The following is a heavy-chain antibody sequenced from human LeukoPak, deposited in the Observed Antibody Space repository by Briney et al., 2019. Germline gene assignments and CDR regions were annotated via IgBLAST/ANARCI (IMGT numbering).Heavy chain of an antibody. CDR2: MNPNSGNT. D-gene: IGHD4-17*01. CDR1: GYTFTNYG. CDR3: ARGPRTVTSPYYFDY. V-gene: IGHV1-8*03. Sequence: ASVKVSCKASGYTFTNYGISWVRQTTGQGLEWMGWMNPNSGNTGYAQKFQGRVTITRNTSISTAYMELSSLRSEDTAVYYCARGPRTVTSPYYFDYWGQGTLVTVSS. J-gene: IGHJ4*02.